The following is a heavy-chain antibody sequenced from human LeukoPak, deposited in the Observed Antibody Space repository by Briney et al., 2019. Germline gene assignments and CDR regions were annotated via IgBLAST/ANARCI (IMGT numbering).Heavy chain of an antibody. J-gene: IGHJ3*02. CDR1: GLTFSTYA. V-gene: IGHV3-23*01. Sequence: GGSLRLSCAASGLTFSTYAMTWVRQAPGKGLEWVSSIRGSGGGTDYADSVKGRFTISRDNSTDTLFLQMNSLRAEDTALYYCTRDPNGDYVGAFDMWGPGTMVTVSS. CDR3: TRDPNGDYVGAFDM. D-gene: IGHD4-17*01. CDR2: IRGSGGGT.